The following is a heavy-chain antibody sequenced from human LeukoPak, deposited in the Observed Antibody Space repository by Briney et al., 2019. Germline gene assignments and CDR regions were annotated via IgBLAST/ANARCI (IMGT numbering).Heavy chain of an antibody. V-gene: IGHV3-21*01. Sequence: GGSLRLSCAASGFTFSSYSMNWVRQAPGKGLEWVSSISSSSSYIYYADSVKGRFTISRDNAKNSLYLQMNSLRAEDTAVYYCARRYYDNSGYSNWFDPWGQGTLVTVSS. D-gene: IGHD3-22*01. CDR3: ARRYYDNSGYSNWFDP. CDR1: GFTFSSYS. J-gene: IGHJ5*02. CDR2: ISSSSSYI.